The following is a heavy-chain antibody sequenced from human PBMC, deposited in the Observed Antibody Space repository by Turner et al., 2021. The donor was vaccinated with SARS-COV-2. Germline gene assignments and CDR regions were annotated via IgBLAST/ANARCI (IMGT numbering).Heavy chain of an antibody. Sequence: QVQLVQSGAEVKKPGASVKVSCKASGYTFSGYYMHWVRQAPGQGLEWMGWINPNSGGTNYAQTFQGRVTMTRDTSISAAYMELSRLRSDDTAMYFCARANDRVTATFDYYGMDVWGQGTTVTVSS. CDR3: ARANDRVTATFDYYGMDV. J-gene: IGHJ6*02. CDR1: GYTFSGYY. CDR2: INPNSGGT. V-gene: IGHV1-2*02. D-gene: IGHD2-21*02.